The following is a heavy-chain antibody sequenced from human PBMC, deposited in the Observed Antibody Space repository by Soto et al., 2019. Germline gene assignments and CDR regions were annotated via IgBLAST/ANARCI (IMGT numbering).Heavy chain of an antibody. J-gene: IGHJ6*02. CDR2: IYYSGST. Sequence: SETQSLTCTVSGGSISSSSYYWGWIRQPPGKGLEWIGSIYYSGSTYYNPSLKSRVTISVDTSKNQFSLKLSSVTAADTAVYYCATRPPKYYYGSGRESSRDYYYYYGMDVWGQGTTVTVSS. V-gene: IGHV4-39*01. D-gene: IGHD3-10*01. CDR1: GGSISSSSYY. CDR3: ATRPPKYYYGSGRESSRDYYYYYGMDV.